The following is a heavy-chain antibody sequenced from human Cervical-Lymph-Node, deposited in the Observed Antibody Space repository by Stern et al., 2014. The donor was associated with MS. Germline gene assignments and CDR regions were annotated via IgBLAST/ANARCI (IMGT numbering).Heavy chain of an antibody. CDR3: PRTSNLAAFDY. Sequence: EVHLVESGGGLIQPGGSLQLSCAASGFTFSDSAMHWVRQTSGKGLEWVGRIRSKDNNYATAYAASVKGRFTVSRADSKNTAYLQMNSLKTEDTAVYYCPRTSNLAAFDYWGQGTLVTVSS. J-gene: IGHJ4*02. V-gene: IGHV3-73*01. CDR1: GFTFSDSA. CDR2: IRSKDNNYAT. D-gene: IGHD6-13*01.